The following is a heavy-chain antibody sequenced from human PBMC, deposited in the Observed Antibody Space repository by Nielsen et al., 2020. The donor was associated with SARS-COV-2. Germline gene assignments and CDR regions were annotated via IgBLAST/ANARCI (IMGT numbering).Heavy chain of an antibody. Sequence: SETLSLTCTVSGGSVSSGSYYWSWIRQPPGKGLEWIGYIYYSGSTNYNPSLKSRVTISVDTSKNQFSLKLSSVTAEDTAVYYCARGLGDYDSSGYYGSSWGQGTLVTVSS. CDR1: GGSVSSGSYY. CDR3: ARGLGDYDSSGYYGSS. J-gene: IGHJ4*02. V-gene: IGHV4-61*01. CDR2: IYYSGST. D-gene: IGHD3-22*01.